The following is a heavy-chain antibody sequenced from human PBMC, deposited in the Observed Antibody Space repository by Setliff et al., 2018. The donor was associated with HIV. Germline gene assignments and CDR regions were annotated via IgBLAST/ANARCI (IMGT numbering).Heavy chain of an antibody. J-gene: IGHJ5*02. D-gene: IGHD3-10*01. CDR1: AFTFGSYA. Sequence: GGSLRLSCAASAFTFGSYAMSWVRQAPGKGLEWVAAISGRGGSQYYADSVRGRFTVSRDNAKNSLYLQMNSLRAEDTAVYYCAGGSGSYPKPFDPWGQGTLVTVSS. CDR3: AGGSGSYPKPFDP. V-gene: IGHV3-23*01. CDR2: ISGRGGSQ.